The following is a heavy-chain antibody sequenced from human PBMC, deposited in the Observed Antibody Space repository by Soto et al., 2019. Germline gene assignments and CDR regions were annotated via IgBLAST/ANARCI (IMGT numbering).Heavy chain of an antibody. D-gene: IGHD5-12*01. Sequence: SVKVSCKASGGTFSSYAISWVRQAPGQGLEWMGGIIPIFGTANYAQKFQGRVTITADESTSTAYMELSSLRSEDTAVYYCAADRGYGDYYYYGMDVWGQGTTVTVSS. CDR1: GGTFSSYA. J-gene: IGHJ6*02. CDR3: AADRGYGDYYYYGMDV. CDR2: IIPIFGTA. V-gene: IGHV1-69*13.